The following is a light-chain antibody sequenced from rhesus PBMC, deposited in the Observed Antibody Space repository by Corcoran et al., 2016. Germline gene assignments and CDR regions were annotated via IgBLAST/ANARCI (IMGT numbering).Light chain of an antibody. CDR3: QQCSHWPLT. CDR2: DAS. V-gene: IGKV3-35*01. CDR1: QSVSSS. Sequence: EIVLTQSPATLSLFPGKRATLSCRASQSVSSSLAWYQQTTGQAPRLLIDDASSRATGIPDRVSGSGSGTDFTLNISSVEPEDVGVYYCQQCSHWPLTFGGGTKVALK. J-gene: IGKJ4*01.